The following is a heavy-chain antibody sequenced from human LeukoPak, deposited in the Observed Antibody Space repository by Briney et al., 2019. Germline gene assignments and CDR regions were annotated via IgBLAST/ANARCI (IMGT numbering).Heavy chain of an antibody. CDR1: APSITAYY. Sequence: PSESLSLTCTVSAPSITAYYWNSVRQPPGKGLEWLCYIYSSANPNYNPSLKGRLTISADPSRNHFSLRLASMPAAAPAVSCQARRVGTYSTDGG. CDR2: IYSSANP. J-gene: IGHJ6*01. V-gene: IGHV4-4*09. CDR3: ARRVGTYSTD. D-gene: IGHD1-26*01.